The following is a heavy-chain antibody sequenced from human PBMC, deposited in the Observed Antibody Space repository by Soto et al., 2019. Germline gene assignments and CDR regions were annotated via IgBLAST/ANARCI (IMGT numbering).Heavy chain of an antibody. V-gene: IGHV1-3*04. J-gene: IGHJ4*02. D-gene: IGHD3-16*01. CDR2: INTRKGDR. CDR1: GYTFTNYA. Sequence: QVLLVQSGAEVKKPGASVKVSCKASGYTFTNYAMHWVRQAPGRSLEWMGWINTRKGDRKYSQRLQGRVTITRDTSANTLYMEMSSLTHEDTAVYYFARDAIGTFGSPPCYWGQGSLVTVSS. CDR3: ARDAIGTFGSPPCY.